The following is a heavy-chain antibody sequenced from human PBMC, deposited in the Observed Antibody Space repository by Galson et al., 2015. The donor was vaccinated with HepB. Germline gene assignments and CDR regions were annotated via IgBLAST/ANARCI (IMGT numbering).Heavy chain of an antibody. Sequence: SVKVSCKASGYTFISYGISWVRQAPGQGLEWMGWISAYNGNTNYAQKLQGRVTMTTDTSTSTAYMELRSLRSDDTAVYYCARVGGYSSGWYRFPNWFDPWGQGTLVTVSS. CDR2: ISAYNGNT. CDR1: GYTFISYG. CDR3: ARVGGYSSGWYRFPNWFDP. J-gene: IGHJ5*02. V-gene: IGHV1-18*04. D-gene: IGHD6-19*01.